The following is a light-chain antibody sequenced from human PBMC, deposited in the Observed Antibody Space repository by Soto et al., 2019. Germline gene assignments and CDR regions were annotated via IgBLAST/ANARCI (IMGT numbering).Light chain of an antibody. CDR1: QSVTNY. CDR2: DAS. V-gene: IGKV3-11*01. CDR3: QQRLNWPPG. Sequence: EIFLTQSPDTLSLSPGERATLSCRASQSVTNYIAWYQQRPGQAPRLLIYDASNRATGVPARFSGSGSGTDSTLTISDLEPADFGLYYCQQRLNWPPGFGQGTKVEIK. J-gene: IGKJ1*01.